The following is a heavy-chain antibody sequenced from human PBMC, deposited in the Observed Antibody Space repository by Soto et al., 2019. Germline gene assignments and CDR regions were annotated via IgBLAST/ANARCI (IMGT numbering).Heavy chain of an antibody. CDR3: TTDGYSYDPLRGS. Sequence: PGESLKISCAASGFTFSNAWMSWVRQAPGKGLEWVGRIQSKTDGGTTDYAALVKGRFTISRDDSKNTLYLQMNSLESEDTGVYYCTTDGYSYDPLRGSWGQGTLVTVSS. CDR1: GFTFSNAW. J-gene: IGHJ5*02. D-gene: IGHD5-18*01. V-gene: IGHV3-15*01. CDR2: IQSKTDGGTT.